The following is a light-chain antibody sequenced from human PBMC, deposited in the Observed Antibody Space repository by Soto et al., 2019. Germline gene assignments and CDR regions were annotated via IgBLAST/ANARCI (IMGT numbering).Light chain of an antibody. J-gene: IGLJ1*01. CDR2: EVF. CDR3: SSYTNINTRACV. V-gene: IGLV2-14*01. CDR1: SSDY. Sequence: QSALTQPASVSGSPGQSITISCTATSSDYVSWYQQHPGKAPKLMIYEVFNRPSGVSNRFSGSKSGNTASLTISGLQAEDEAEYYCSSYTNINTRACVFGTGTKLTVL.